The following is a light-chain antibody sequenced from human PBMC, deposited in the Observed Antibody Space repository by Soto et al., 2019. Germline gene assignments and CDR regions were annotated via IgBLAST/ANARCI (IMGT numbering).Light chain of an antibody. Sequence: DIEMTQSPSTLTASVGDRVTITCRASQSISSWLAWYQQKPGKAPKLLIYKASSLESGVPSRFRGSGSGTEFTLTISSLPPDDFATYYCQQYNSYSPTFGQGTKVDIK. CDR1: QSISSW. CDR3: QQYNSYSPT. V-gene: IGKV1-5*03. J-gene: IGKJ1*01. CDR2: KAS.